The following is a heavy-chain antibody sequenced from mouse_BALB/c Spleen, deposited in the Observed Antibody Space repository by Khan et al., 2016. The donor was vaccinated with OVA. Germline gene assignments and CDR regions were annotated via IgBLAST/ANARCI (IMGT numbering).Heavy chain of an antibody. Sequence: QVQLKQSGAELVKAGASVKMSCTASGYIFTSYWMHWVKQRLGQGLEWFAETNPTNGRTYYNEKFKSRATLTVDTSSSTAYMLLSRPTFEDSAVYYCTRIKKIVATYFDYWGQGTTLTVSS. D-gene: IGHD1-1*01. CDR2: TNPTNGRT. V-gene: IGHV1S81*02. CDR3: TRIKKIVATYFDY. J-gene: IGHJ2*01. CDR1: GYIFTSYW.